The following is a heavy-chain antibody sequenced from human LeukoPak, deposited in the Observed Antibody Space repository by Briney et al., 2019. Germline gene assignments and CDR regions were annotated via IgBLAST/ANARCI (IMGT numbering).Heavy chain of an antibody. CDR2: IRSDGTA. CDR3: ARDGSYKLDY. CDR1: GLTFSSAW. J-gene: IGHJ4*02. Sequence: PGGSLRLSCAASGLTFSSAWMAWVRQTPGKRLVWISRIRSDGTATYADSVRGRFTISRDNAKNTLYLQMNNLRADDTGIYYCARDGSYKLDYWGQGALVTVSS. D-gene: IGHD1-26*01. V-gene: IGHV3-74*01.